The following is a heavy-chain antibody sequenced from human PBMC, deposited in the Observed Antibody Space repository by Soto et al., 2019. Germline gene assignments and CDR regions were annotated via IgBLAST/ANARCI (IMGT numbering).Heavy chain of an antibody. J-gene: IGHJ3*02. CDR3: ARSPFAGSDAFDI. CDR2: ITPFKSDT. Sequence: SVKVSCKASGYTFTFRYLHWVRQAPGQALEWMGWITPFKSDTNYAQKFQDRVTITRDRSVSTAYMELSNLRSDDTAMYYCARSPFAGSDAFDIWGQGTIVTVSS. CDR1: GYTFTFRY. V-gene: IGHV1-45*02. D-gene: IGHD1-1*01.